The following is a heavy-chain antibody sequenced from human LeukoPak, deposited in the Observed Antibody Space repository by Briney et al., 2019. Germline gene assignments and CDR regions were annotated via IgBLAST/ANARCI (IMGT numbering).Heavy chain of an antibody. D-gene: IGHD3-10*01. V-gene: IGHV4-39*07. CDR2: IYYTGNT. CDR1: GDSITGYY. CDR3: TTTDGYGLIRI. Sequence: PSETLSLTCSVSGDSITGYYWGWIRQPPGKGLEWIGNIYYTGNTYYNSSLKSRVTISLDTSKNQFSLKVISMTAADTAAYYCTTTDGYGLIRICGRGKMVTVSS. J-gene: IGHJ3*02.